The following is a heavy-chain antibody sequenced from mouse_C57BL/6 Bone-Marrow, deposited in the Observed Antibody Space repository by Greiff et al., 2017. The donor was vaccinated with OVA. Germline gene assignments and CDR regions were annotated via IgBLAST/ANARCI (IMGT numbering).Heavy chain of an antibody. J-gene: IGHJ4*01. CDR2: IRLKSDNYAT. CDR1: GFTFSNYW. V-gene: IGHV6-3*01. D-gene: IGHD3-2*01. Sequence: EVQRVESGGGLVQPGGSMKLSCVASGFTFSNYWMNWVRQSPEKGLEWVAQIRLKSDNYATHYAESVKGRFTISRDESKSSVYLQMNNLRAEDTGIYYCTEVDSSYAMDYWGQGTSVTVSS. CDR3: TEVDSSYAMDY.